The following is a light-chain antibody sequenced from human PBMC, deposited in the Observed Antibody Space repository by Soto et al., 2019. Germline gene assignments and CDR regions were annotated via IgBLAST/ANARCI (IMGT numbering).Light chain of an antibody. V-gene: IGKV3-15*01. CDR3: QQYNNWPRT. CDR2: GAS. J-gene: IGKJ1*01. Sequence: EIVLTHSPGSLWFSRGEIAALSGRASQSVSSNLAWYQQKPGQAPRLLIYGASTRATGIPARFSGSGSGTEFTLTISSLQSEDFAVYYCQQYNNWPRTFGQGTKVDIK. CDR1: QSVSSN.